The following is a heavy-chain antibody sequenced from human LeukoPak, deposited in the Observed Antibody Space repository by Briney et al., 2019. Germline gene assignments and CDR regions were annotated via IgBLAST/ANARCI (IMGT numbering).Heavy chain of an antibody. CDR3: ARAGVVGATHWFDP. CDR2: INHSGST. CDR1: GGSFSGYY. V-gene: IGHV4-34*01. Sequence: PSETLSLTCAVYGGSFSGYYWSWIRQPPGKGLEWIGEINHSGSTNYNPSLKSRVTISVDTSKNQFSLKLSSVTAADTAVYYCARAGVVGATHWFDPWGQGTLVTVSS. J-gene: IGHJ5*02. D-gene: IGHD1-26*01.